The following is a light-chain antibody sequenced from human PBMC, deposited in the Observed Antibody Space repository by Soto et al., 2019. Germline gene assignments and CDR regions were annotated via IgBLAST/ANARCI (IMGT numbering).Light chain of an antibody. Sequence: QSVLTQPPSVSAAPGQKVTISCSGSSSNIGNNYVSWYQQLPGTAPKLLIYDNNKRPSGIPDRFSGSKSGTSATLGITGLQTGHEADYYCGTWDFSLSVWVFGGGTKLTVL. V-gene: IGLV1-51*01. J-gene: IGLJ3*02. CDR2: DNN. CDR1: SSNIGNNY. CDR3: GTWDFSLSVWV.